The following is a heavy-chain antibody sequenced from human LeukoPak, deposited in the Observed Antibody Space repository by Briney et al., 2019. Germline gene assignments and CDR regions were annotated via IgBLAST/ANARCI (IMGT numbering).Heavy chain of an antibody. V-gene: IGHV3-23*01. D-gene: IGHD2-2*01. J-gene: IGHJ1*01. CDR2: ISGSGGST. CDR1: GFTFSSYA. Sequence: PGGSLRLSCAASGFTFSSYAMSWVRQAPGKGLEWVSAISGSGGSTYYADSVKGRFTISRDNSKNTLYLQMNSLRAEDTAVYYCAKSATQYQLLRRYFQHWGQGTLVTVSS. CDR3: AKSATQYQLLRRYFQH.